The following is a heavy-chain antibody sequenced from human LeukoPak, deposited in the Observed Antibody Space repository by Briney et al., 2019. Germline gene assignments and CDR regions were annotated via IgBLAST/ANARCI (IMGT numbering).Heavy chain of an antibody. J-gene: IGHJ5*02. D-gene: IGHD4-17*01. Sequence: GGSLRLSCAASGFTFSSYAKHWVRQAPGKGLEYVSAISSNGGSTYYANSVKGRFTISRDNSKNTLYLQMGSLRAEDMAVYYCARDYGNGVNWFDPWGQGTLVTVSS. CDR3: ARDYGNGVNWFDP. V-gene: IGHV3-64*01. CDR1: GFTFSSYA. CDR2: ISSNGGST.